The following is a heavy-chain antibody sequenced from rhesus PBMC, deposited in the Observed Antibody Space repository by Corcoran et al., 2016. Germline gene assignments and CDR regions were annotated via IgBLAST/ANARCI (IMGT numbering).Heavy chain of an antibody. D-gene: IGHD6-31*01. CDR1: GFTFSDYY. V-gene: IGHV3-178*01. J-gene: IGHJ4*01. CDR3: ARDGAGPFDY. Sequence: EVQLVESGGGLAKPGGSPRLSCAASGFTFSDYYMDWVRQAPGKGLEWVSRISNGGGSTWYADSEKGRFTISRENAKNTLYLQMNSLRVEDTAVYYCARDGAGPFDYWGQGVLVTVSS. CDR2: ISNGGGST.